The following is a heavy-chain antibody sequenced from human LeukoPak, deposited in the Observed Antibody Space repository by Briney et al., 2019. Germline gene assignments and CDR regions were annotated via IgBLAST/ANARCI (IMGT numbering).Heavy chain of an antibody. V-gene: IGHV3-30*02. CDR2: IRYDGSNK. J-gene: IGHJ5*02. D-gene: IGHD3-10*01. CDR3: AKDGDYYGSGSYENWFDP. CDR1: GFTFSSYG. Sequence: PGGSLRLSCAASGFTFSSYGMHWVRQAPGKGLEWVAFIRYDGSNKYYADSVKGRFTISRDNSKNTLYLQMNSLRAEDTAVYYCAKDGDYYGSGSYENWFDPWGQGTLVTVSS.